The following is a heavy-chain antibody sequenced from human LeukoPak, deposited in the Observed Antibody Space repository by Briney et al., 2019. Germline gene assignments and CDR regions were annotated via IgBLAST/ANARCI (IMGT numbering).Heavy chain of an antibody. J-gene: IGHJ5*02. CDR1: GFTFNNYA. D-gene: IGHD3-22*01. CDR3: AKIFHTDGYYLGEHLFDA. CDR2: ISGSGGST. Sequence: GGSLKLSCAASGFTFNNYAMSWVRQAPGKGPEWLSAISGSGGSTTDADSVKGRFTTSRDNSKSTLYLQMNSLRAEDTAIYYCAKIFHTDGYYLGEHLFDAWGQGTLVTVSS. V-gene: IGHV3-23*01.